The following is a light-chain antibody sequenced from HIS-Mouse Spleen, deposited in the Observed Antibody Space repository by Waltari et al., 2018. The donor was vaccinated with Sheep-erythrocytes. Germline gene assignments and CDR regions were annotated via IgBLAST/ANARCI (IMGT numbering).Light chain of an antibody. CDR2: QDS. V-gene: IGLV3-1*01. Sequence: SYELTQPPSVSVSPGQTASITCSGDKLGDKYACWDHQKPGQSPVRGIYQDSKRPSGIPERFSGSNSGNTATLTISGTQAMDEADYYCQAWDSSTAWNVVFGGGTKLTVL. J-gene: IGLJ2*01. CDR1: KLGDKY. CDR3: QAWDSSTAWNVV.